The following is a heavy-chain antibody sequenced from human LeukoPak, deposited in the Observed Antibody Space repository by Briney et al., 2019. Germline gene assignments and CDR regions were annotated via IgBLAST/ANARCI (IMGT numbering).Heavy chain of an antibody. J-gene: IGHJ4*02. Sequence: GGSLRLSCAASGFTFSTYGMHWVRQAPGKGLEWVAVISFDSTSRYYADSVKGRFTISRDNSKNTLYLQMDSLRNEDTAMYYCARARRTGYAFGPQADWGQGTLVTVSS. V-gene: IGHV3-30*12. CDR3: ARARRTGYAFGPQAD. D-gene: IGHD1-1*01. CDR2: ISFDSTSR. CDR1: GFTFSTYG.